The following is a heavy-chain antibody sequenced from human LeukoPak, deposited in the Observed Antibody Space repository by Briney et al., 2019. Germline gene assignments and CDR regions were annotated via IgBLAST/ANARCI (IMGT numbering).Heavy chain of an antibody. D-gene: IGHD3-9*01. CDR2: IWYDGSNK. CDR3: ARGRYFDWLKDIYYYYGMDV. V-gene: IGHV3-33*01. CDR1: GFTFSSYG. Sequence: PGGSLRLSCAASGFTFSSYGMHWVRQAPGKGLEGVAVIWYDGSNKYYADSVKGRFTISRDNSKNTLYLQMNSLRAEDTAVYYCARGRYFDWLKDIYYYYGMDVWGKGTTVTVSS. J-gene: IGHJ6*04.